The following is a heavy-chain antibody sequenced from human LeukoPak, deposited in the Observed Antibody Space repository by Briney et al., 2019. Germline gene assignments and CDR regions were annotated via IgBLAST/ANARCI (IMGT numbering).Heavy chain of an antibody. CDR2: IYHSGST. J-gene: IGHJ4*02. V-gene: IGHV4-30-2*01. D-gene: IGHD2-2*02. CDR3: ARGAVPAAIPVY. CDR1: GGSISSGGYY. Sequence: SQTLSLTCTVSGGSISSGGYYWSWIRQPPGKGLEGIGYIYHSGSTYYNPSLKSRVTISVDRSKNQFSLKLSSVTAADTAVYYCARGAVPAAIPVYWGQGTLVTVSS.